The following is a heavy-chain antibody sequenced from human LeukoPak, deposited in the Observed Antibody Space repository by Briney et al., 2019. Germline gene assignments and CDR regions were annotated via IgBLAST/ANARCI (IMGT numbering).Heavy chain of an antibody. Sequence: GWSLTVSCRVAGFTLSDYYMTWMRQAPGKGLEGVSDSSSRDGTITFVDSVRGRFTVSWDNAKNSLYLQMSSLRADDTAVYYCARETVAGSFDYWGQGVLVTGSS. CDR1: GFTLSDYY. CDR3: ARETVAGSFDY. CDR2: SSSRDGTI. J-gene: IGHJ4*02. V-gene: IGHV3-11*01. D-gene: IGHD6-19*01.